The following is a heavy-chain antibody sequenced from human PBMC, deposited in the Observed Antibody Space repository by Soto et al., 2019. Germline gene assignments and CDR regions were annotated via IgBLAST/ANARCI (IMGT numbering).Heavy chain of an antibody. CDR3: ARDYYASGSPRSPFFY. Sequence: ASVKVSCKASGYSFTNYGISWVRQAPGQGLEWMGWISGHNGNTNYAQKLQGRVTMTTDTSTSTAYMELRSLRSDDTAVYYCARDYYASGSPRSPFFYCGQGTLVTVYS. CDR2: ISGHNGNT. J-gene: IGHJ4*02. CDR1: GYSFTNYG. V-gene: IGHV1-18*01. D-gene: IGHD3-10*01.